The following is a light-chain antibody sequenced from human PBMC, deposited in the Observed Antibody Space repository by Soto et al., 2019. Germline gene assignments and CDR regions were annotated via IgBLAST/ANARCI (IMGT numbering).Light chain of an antibody. V-gene: IGKV3-15*01. CDR1: QAISYN. Sequence: TVMTQSPGTLSVSPGERATISCWASQAISYNVAWYQHFPGQAPRLLIHGASTRANGVPARFSGSGSGTEFTLTITSVQSEDFATYYCHQYNDWPPNYTFGRGTRLEI. J-gene: IGKJ2*01. CDR2: GAS. CDR3: HQYNDWPPNYT.